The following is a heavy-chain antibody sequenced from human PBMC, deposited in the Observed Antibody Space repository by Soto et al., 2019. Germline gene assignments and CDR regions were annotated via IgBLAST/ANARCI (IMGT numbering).Heavy chain of an antibody. CDR2: IYYSGST. Sequence: SETLSLTCTVSGGSISSGGYYWSWIRQHPGKGLEWIGYIYYSGSTYYNPSLKSRVTISVDTSKNQFSLKLSSVTAADTAVYYCARGSLSEYSSSGPDYWGQGTLVTVSS. J-gene: IGHJ4*02. CDR3: ARGSLSEYSSSGPDY. D-gene: IGHD6-6*01. CDR1: GGSISSGGYY. V-gene: IGHV4-31*03.